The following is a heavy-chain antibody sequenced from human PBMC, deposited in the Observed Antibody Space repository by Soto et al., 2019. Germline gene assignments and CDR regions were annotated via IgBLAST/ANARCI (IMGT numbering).Heavy chain of an antibody. CDR1: GGSISGFY. D-gene: IGHD3-10*01. Sequence: SETLSLTCTVSGGSISGFYWSWIRQPPGKGLEWIGYMYNTGSTVYDPSFKSRVTISVDKSKNQFSLKLSSVTAADTAVYYCARSYMVRGVANWFDPWGQGTLVTVSS. CDR3: ARSYMVRGVANWFDP. CDR2: MYNTGST. V-gene: IGHV4-59*12. J-gene: IGHJ5*02.